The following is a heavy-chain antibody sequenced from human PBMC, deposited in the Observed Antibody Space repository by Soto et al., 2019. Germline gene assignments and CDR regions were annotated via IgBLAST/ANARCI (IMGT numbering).Heavy chain of an antibody. D-gene: IGHD6-6*01. CDR3: AREAARPYYYYYGMDV. CDR1: GYTFTSYG. Sequence: ASVKVSCKASGYTFTSYGISWVRQAPGQGLEWMGWISAYNGNTNYAQKLQGRATMTTDTSTSTAYMELRSLRSDDTAVYYCAREAARPYYYYYGMDVWGQGTTVTAP. V-gene: IGHV1-18*04. J-gene: IGHJ6*02. CDR2: ISAYNGNT.